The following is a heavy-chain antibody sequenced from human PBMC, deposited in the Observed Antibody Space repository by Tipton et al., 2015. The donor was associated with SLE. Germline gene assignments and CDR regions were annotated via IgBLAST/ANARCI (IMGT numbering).Heavy chain of an antibody. CDR2: LRYDGSNK. CDR1: GFNFWGFG. J-gene: IGHJ4*02. CDR3: VREAAALYYFDS. V-gene: IGHV3-33*01. Sequence: SLRLSCEASGFNFWGFGMHWVRQAPGKGLEWVAVLRYDGSNKQYGESVKGRFTISRDNSKDTLSLHMSRLRAEDTAVYYCVREAAALYYFDSWGQGTLVTVSS. D-gene: IGHD6-13*01.